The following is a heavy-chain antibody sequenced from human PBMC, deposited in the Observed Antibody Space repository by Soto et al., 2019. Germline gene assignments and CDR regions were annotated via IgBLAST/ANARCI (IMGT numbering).Heavy chain of an antibody. CDR1: GFTFNNYA. J-gene: IGHJ4*02. V-gene: IGHV3-23*01. CDR2: ISATGGST. CDR3: TKDRLAGNFDY. Sequence: GGSLRLSCAASGFTFNNYAMNWVRQAPGKGLEWVATISATGGSTYYADSVKGRFTISRDNSKNTLYLQMNGLRVEDTAVYYCTKDRLAGNFDYWGQGTQVTVSS.